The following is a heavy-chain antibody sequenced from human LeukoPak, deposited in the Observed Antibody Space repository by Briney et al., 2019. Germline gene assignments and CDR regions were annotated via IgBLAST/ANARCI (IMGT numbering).Heavy chain of an antibody. V-gene: IGHV4-38-2*01. CDR1: GYSISSGYY. CDR3: ARGSGYSYGYEVDY. Sequence: SETLSLTCAVSGYSISSGYYWGWIRQPPGKGLECIGSIYHSGGTYYNPSLKSRVTISVDTSKNQFSLKLSSVTAADTAVYYCARGSGYSYGYEVDYWGQGTLVTVSS. J-gene: IGHJ4*02. CDR2: IYHSGGT. D-gene: IGHD5-18*01.